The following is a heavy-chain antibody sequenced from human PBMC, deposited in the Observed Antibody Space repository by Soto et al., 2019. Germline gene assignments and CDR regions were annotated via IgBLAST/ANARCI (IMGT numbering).Heavy chain of an antibody. CDR2: IYFSGIA. CDR3: ERDPCRTGPEAAFAI. Sequence: PSETLSLTCSVSGGSISSAGYYWSWIRQSPGKGLEWFGYIYFSGIAYYNPSLKIHVTISVPTSKNHSSLKVTSMTAADTAVYFCERDPCRTGPEAAFAIWGQGTSVT. CDR1: GGSISSAGYY. D-gene: IGHD1-1*01. V-gene: IGHV4-31*01. J-gene: IGHJ3*02.